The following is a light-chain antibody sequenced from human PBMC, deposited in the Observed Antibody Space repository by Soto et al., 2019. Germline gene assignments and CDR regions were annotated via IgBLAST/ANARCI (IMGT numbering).Light chain of an antibody. Sequence: QSALTQPASVSGSPGQSITISCTGTSSDIGGYNFVSWYQQFPGEAPKLVIYDVNIRPSGISYRFSGSKSGNTASLTISGLKAEDEADYYCSSYTTSTSIIFGGGTKLTVL. CDR2: DVN. J-gene: IGLJ2*01. CDR1: SSDIGGYNF. CDR3: SSYTTSTSII. V-gene: IGLV2-14*03.